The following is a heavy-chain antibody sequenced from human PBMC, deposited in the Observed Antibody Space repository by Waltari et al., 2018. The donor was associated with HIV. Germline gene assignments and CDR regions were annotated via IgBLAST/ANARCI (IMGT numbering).Heavy chain of an antibody. Sequence: EVQLVESGGGLVQPGGSLRLSCAASGFTVSSNFMSWVRQAPGEWCDWVSVIYSGCGTYYAESVKGRITISRDNSKNTLYLQMNSLRAEDTAVYYCARVPRGPYGMDVWGQGTTVTVSS. V-gene: IGHV3-66*01. CDR3: ARVPRGPYGMDV. J-gene: IGHJ6*02. CDR1: GFTVSSNF. CDR2: IYSGCGT.